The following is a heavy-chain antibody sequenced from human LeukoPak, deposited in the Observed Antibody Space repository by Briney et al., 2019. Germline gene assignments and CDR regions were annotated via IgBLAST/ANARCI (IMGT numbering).Heavy chain of an antibody. D-gene: IGHD3-10*01. CDR2: INHSGST. Sequence: SETLSLTCAVYGGSFSGYYWSWIRQPPGKGLEWIGEINHSGSTNYNPSLKSRVTISVDTSKNQFSLKLSSVTAADTAVYYCARHRRGVLWFGESRYYFDYWGQGTLVTVSS. CDR1: GGSFSGYY. CDR3: ARHRRGVLWFGESRYYFDY. V-gene: IGHV4-34*01. J-gene: IGHJ4*02.